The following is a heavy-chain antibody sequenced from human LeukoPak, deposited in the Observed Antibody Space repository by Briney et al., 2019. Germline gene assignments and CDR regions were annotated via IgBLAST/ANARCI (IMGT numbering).Heavy chain of an antibody. D-gene: IGHD3-16*01. CDR2: ISYSGST. Sequence: LSLTXTVSGGXISSYYWSWIRQPPGKGLEWIGYISYSGSTDYSPSLKSRVTISVDTSKNQFSLKLRSVTAADTAVYYCARQRLRLGEISHWGQGTLVTFSS. V-gene: IGHV4-59*08. CDR1: GGXISSYY. CDR3: ARQRLRLGEISH. J-gene: IGHJ4*02.